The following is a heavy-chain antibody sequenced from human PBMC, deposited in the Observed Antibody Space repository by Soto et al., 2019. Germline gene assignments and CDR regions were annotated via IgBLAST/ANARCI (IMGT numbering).Heavy chain of an antibody. D-gene: IGHD6-6*01. CDR2: MSSNGVGT. CDR1: GFTLSGYA. CDR3: ARRSRPDFYNWDV. J-gene: IGHJ6*03. V-gene: IGHV3-64*01. Sequence: EVQLAESGGGLAQPGGSLRLSCAASGFTLSGYAMDWVRQAPGKGLEYVSGMSSNGVGTYYANSVQGRLTIYRDNSKNTVYLQMGSLRPEGMAVYYCARRSRPDFYNWDVGGKGTTATVSS.